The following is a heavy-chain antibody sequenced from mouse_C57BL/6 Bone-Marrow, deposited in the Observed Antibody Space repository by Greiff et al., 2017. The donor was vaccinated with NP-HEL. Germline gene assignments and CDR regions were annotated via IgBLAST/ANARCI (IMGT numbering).Heavy chain of an antibody. Sequence: QVHVKQSGAELVKPGASVKISCKASGYAFSSYWMNWVKQRPGKGLEWIGQIYPGDGDTNYNGKFKGKATLTADKSSSTAYMQLSSLTSEDSAVYFCARYLYYGNCYAMDYWGQGTSVTVSS. CDR1: GYAFSSYW. V-gene: IGHV1-80*01. CDR2: IYPGDGDT. CDR3: ARYLYYGNCYAMDY. D-gene: IGHD2-1*01. J-gene: IGHJ4*01.